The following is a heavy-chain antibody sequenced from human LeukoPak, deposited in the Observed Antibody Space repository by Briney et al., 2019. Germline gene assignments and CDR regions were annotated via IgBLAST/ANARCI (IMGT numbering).Heavy chain of an antibody. CDR3: ARGDREGSGSCWGLMGYYYYYYMDV. J-gene: IGHJ6*03. D-gene: IGHD3-10*01. CDR1: GYTFTSYD. Sequence: GASVKVSCKASGYTFTSYDINWVRQATGQGLAWMGWINPNSGNTGYQQKFQGRVTMTRNTSISTAYMELSSLRSEDTAVYYCARGDREGSGSCWGLMGYYYYYYMDVWGKGTTVTVSS. V-gene: IGHV1-8*01. CDR2: INPNSGNT.